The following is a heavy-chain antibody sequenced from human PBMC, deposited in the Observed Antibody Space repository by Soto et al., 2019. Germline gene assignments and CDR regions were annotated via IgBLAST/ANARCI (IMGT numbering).Heavy chain of an antibody. V-gene: IGHV2-70*11. D-gene: IGHD3-10*01. J-gene: IGHJ4*02. Sequence: SGPTLVNPTQTLTLTCTFSGFSLSTSGMCVSWIRQPPGKALEWLARIDWDDDKYYSTSLKTRLTISKDTSKNQVVLTMTNMDPVDTATYYCARTRTNYGSGSFTVDYWGQGTLVTSPQ. CDR3: ARTRTNYGSGSFTVDY. CDR2: IDWDDDK. CDR1: GFSLSTSGMC.